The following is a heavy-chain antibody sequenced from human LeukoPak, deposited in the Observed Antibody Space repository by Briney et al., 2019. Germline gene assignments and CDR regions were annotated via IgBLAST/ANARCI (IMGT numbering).Heavy chain of an antibody. CDR1: GYTFTDYD. CDR3: ARRGAEYMITFGGVIARAYYFDY. D-gene: IGHD3-16*02. CDR2: ISAYNGNT. V-gene: IGHV1-18*01. J-gene: IGHJ4*02. Sequence: ASVKVSCKTSGYTFTDYDITWVRQAPGQGLEWMGWISAYNGNTNYAQKLQGRVTMTTDTSTSTAYMELRSLRSDDTAVYYCARRGAEYMITFGGVIARAYYFDYWGQGTLVTVSS.